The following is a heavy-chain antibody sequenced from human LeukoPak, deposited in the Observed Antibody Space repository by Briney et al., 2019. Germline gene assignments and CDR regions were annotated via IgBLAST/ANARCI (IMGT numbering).Heavy chain of an antibody. J-gene: IGHJ4*02. CDR1: GFTFSSYA. CDR3: AKDRYSGSYSGGYYFDY. V-gene: IGHV3-30*04. D-gene: IGHD1-26*01. CDR2: ISYDGSNK. Sequence: PGRSLRLSCAASGFTFSSYAMHWVRQAPGKGLEWVAVISYDGSNKYYADSVKGRFTISRDNSKNTLYLQMNSLRAEDTAVYYCAKDRYSGSYSGGYYFDYWGQGTLVTVSS.